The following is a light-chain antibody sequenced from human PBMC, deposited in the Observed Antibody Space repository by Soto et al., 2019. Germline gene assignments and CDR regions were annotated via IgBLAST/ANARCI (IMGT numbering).Light chain of an antibody. CDR3: QQYNDWPPWT. Sequence: EIVMTQSPATLSVSPGERATLSCRASQSVGSNLAWYQQRPGQAPRLVISGASTRAAGIPARFSGGGSGTDFTLTISSLESAGFGVYYCQQYNDWPPWTFGRGTKVEVK. J-gene: IGKJ1*01. CDR2: GAS. CDR1: QSVGSN. V-gene: IGKV3-15*01.